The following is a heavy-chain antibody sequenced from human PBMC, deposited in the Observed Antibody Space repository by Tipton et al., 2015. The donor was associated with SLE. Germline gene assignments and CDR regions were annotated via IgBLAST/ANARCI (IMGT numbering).Heavy chain of an antibody. CDR3: ARLRIVYGFHGLDY. D-gene: IGHD2-8*01. Sequence: GLVKPSETLSLTCSVSGGSISGYYWSWIRQPPGKGLEYIGYIYHSGNTYYNPSLRSRVRISVDTSVNQFSLDLSSVTAADTAVYYCARLRIVYGFHGLDYWGQGALVTVSS. J-gene: IGHJ4*02. CDR2: IYHSGNT. V-gene: IGHV4-59*06. CDR1: GGSISGYY.